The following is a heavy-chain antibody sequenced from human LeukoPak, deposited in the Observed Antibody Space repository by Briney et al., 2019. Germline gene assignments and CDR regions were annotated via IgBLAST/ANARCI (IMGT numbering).Heavy chain of an antibody. CDR2: INTDGSST. J-gene: IGHJ4*02. CDR3: ARGRQVDRYYFDY. D-gene: IGHD3/OR15-3a*01. V-gene: IGHV3-74*01. Sequence: GGSLRLSCAPSGFIFSSYWMHWVRQAPGKGLVWVSRINTDGSSTSYADSVKGRFTISRDNAKNTLYLQMNSLRAEDMAVYYCARGRQVDRYYFDYWGQGTLVTVSS. CDR1: GFIFSSYW.